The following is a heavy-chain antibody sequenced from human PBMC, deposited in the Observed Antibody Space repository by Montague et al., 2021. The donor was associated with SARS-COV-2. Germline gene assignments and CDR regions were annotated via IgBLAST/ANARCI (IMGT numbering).Heavy chain of an antibody. CDR2: IYYSGST. J-gene: IGHJ4*02. CDR3: ARGFDY. V-gene: IGHV4-59*13. Sequence: SETLSLTCTVSGGSISSYYWNWIRQPPGKGLEWIGYIYYSGSTNYNPSHKIRVTISVDTSKDQFSLKLSSVTAADTAVYYCARGFDYWGQGTLVTVSS. CDR1: GGSISSYY.